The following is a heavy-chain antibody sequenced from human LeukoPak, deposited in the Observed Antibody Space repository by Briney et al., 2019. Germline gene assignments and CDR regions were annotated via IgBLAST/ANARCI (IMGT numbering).Heavy chain of an antibody. Sequence: PGGSLRLSCAASGFTFSSYWMSWVRQAPGRGLEWVANIKQDGSEKYHVDSVKGRFTISRDNAKNSLFLQMNSLRAEDTAVYYCARGFGSGWYDDAFDIWGQGTMVTVSS. V-gene: IGHV3-7*01. CDR3: ARGFGSGWYDDAFDI. D-gene: IGHD6-19*01. CDR1: GFTFSSYW. J-gene: IGHJ3*02. CDR2: IKQDGSEK.